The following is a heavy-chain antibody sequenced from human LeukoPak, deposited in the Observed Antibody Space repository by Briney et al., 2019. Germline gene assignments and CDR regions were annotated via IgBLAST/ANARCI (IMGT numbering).Heavy chain of an antibody. CDR2: IYQSGST. CDR3: AREVGYCSRTSCLDWFDP. Sequence: PSGTLSLTCAVSGYSISSGYYWGWIRQPPGEGLEWIGNIYQSGSTFHNPSLKSRATISLDTSKNQFSLKLRSVTAADTAVYYCAREVGYCSRTSCLDWFDPWGQGTLVTVSS. V-gene: IGHV4-38-2*01. J-gene: IGHJ5*02. CDR1: GYSISSGYY. D-gene: IGHD2-2*01.